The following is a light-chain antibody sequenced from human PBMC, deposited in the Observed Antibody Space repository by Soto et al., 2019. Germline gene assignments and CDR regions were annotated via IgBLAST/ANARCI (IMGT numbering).Light chain of an antibody. CDR2: EGS. CDR1: SSDVGSYNL. Sequence: QSALTQPASVSGSPGQSITISCTGTSSDVGSYNLVSWYQQHPGKAPKLIICEGSKRPSGVSNRFSGSKSGNTASLTISGLQAEDEADYYCSSYAGRSAFVVFGGGTKVTVL. J-gene: IGLJ2*01. V-gene: IGLV2-23*03. CDR3: SSYAGRSAFVV.